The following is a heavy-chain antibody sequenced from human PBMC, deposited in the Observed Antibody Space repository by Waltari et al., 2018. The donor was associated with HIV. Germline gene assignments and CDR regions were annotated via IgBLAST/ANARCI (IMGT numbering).Heavy chain of an antibody. CDR1: GFTFSLYW. CDR2: KTQEGSEK. D-gene: IGHD2-8*01. J-gene: IGHJ3*02. CDR3: ARMGLMMYAIGAFDI. V-gene: IGHV3-7*01. Sequence: EVQLVESGGGLVQPGGSLRLSCAASGFTFSLYWMSWVRQAPGKGLEWVANKTQEGSEKHYVDAVKGRFTSSRDNAKKSLYLQMNSLRAEDTAVYYCARMGLMMYAIGAFDIWGQGTMVTVSS.